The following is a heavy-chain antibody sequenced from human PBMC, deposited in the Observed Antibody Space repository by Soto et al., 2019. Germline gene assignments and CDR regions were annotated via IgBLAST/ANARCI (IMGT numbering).Heavy chain of an antibody. CDR1: GGSISSSSYY. D-gene: IGHD2-15*01. J-gene: IGHJ4*02. Sequence: PSETLSLTCTVSGGSISSSSYYWGWIRQPPGKGLEWIGSIYYSGSTYYNPSLKSRVTISVDTSKNQFSLKLSSVTAADTAVYYCARHPGYCSGGSCYTVPLYYFDYWGQGTLVTVSS. V-gene: IGHV4-39*01. CDR2: IYYSGST. CDR3: ARHPGYCSGGSCYTVPLYYFDY.